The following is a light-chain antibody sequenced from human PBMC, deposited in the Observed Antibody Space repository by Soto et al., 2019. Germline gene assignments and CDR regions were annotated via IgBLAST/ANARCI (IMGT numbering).Light chain of an antibody. Sequence: DIQMTQSPSTLSASVGDRVTITCRASQSINNWLACNHQKPGKAPKLLISKASNLKSGVPSRFSGTGSGTEFTLTISSLQPDDFASYYCQQYDSYPFTFGGGTKVEI. CDR2: KAS. J-gene: IGKJ4*01. V-gene: IGKV1-5*03. CDR3: QQYDSYPFT. CDR1: QSINNW.